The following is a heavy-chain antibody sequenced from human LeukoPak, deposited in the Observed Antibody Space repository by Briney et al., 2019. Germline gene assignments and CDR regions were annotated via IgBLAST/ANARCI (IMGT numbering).Heavy chain of an antibody. CDR2: ISSSSDYI. Sequence: GRSLRLSCTASEFTFSSYAMNWVRQAPGKGLEWVSSISSSSDYISYADSVKGRFTISRDNAKNSLYLQMNSLRADDTAVYYCAGAGIAVSGLPFDVWGQGTIVTVSS. J-gene: IGHJ3*01. CDR3: AGAGIAVSGLPFDV. CDR1: EFTFSSYA. D-gene: IGHD6-19*01. V-gene: IGHV3-21*06.